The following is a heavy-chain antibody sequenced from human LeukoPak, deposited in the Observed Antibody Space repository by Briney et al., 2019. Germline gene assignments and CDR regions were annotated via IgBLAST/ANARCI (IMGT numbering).Heavy chain of an antibody. Sequence: GGSLRLSCAASGFTFSSYAMSWARQAPGKGLEWVSAISGSGGSTYYADSVKGRFTISRDNSKNTLYLQMNSLRAEDTAVYYCAKASGDYDYYYYGMDVWGQGTTVTVSS. CDR3: AKASGDYDYYYYGMDV. D-gene: IGHD4-17*01. V-gene: IGHV3-23*01. CDR2: ISGSGGST. J-gene: IGHJ6*02. CDR1: GFTFSSYA.